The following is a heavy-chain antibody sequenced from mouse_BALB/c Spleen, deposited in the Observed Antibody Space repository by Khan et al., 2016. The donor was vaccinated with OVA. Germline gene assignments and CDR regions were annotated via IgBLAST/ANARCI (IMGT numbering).Heavy chain of an antibody. CDR2: ISTYSGNT. D-gene: IGHD2-3*01. CDR3: ARPAYDGDYDD. CDR1: GYTFTDYA. V-gene: IGHV1S137*01. J-gene: IGHJ2*01. Sequence: QVQLQQAGPELVRPGVSVKISCKGSGYTFTDYAMYWVKQSHAESLEWIGLISTYSGNTNYNQKFKGKATMTVDKSSTTAYMELARLTSEDSAIYYCARPAYDGDYDDWGQGTTLTVSS.